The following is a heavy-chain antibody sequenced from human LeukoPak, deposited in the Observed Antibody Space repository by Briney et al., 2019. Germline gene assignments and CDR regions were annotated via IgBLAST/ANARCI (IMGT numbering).Heavy chain of an antibody. V-gene: IGHV1-8*01. CDR2: MNPNNGNT. D-gene: IGHD3-10*01. CDR1: GFTFTSYD. Sequence: ASVTVSCKASGFTFTSYDINWVRQTTGQGLEWMGWMNPNNGNTGYAQKFQGRVTMTRDTSISTAYMELRSLRSEDTATYYCVRDGEGVAISVNYWFDPWGQGTLVTVSS. CDR3: VRDGEGVAISVNYWFDP. J-gene: IGHJ5*02.